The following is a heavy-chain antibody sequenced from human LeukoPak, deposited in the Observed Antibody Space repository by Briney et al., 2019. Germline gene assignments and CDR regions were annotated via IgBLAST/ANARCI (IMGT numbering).Heavy chain of an antibody. D-gene: IGHD3-22*01. J-gene: IGHJ4*02. Sequence: SETLSLTCTVSGGSISSSSYYWGWIRQPPGKGLEWIGSIYYSGSTYYNPSLKSRVTISVDTSKNQFSLKLSSVTAADTAVYYSARLGSSGYYSYAGDDYWGQGTLVTVSS. V-gene: IGHV4-39*01. CDR1: GGSISSSSYY. CDR2: IYYSGST. CDR3: ARLGSSGYYSYAGDDY.